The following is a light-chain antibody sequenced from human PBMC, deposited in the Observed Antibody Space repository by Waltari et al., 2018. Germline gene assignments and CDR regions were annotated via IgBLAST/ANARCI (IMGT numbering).Light chain of an antibody. CDR3: SSYSNTNTLV. CDR2: EVN. Sequence: QSALTQPASLSGSPGPPITIPSTGTSGDTGGYIFVTWYQQQPGTAPKVIIYEVNNRPSGIATRFSGSKSDTTASLTISGLQTDDEAHYYCSSYSNTNTLVFGGGTKLTVL. J-gene: IGLJ2*01. CDR1: SGDTGGYIF. V-gene: IGLV2-14*01.